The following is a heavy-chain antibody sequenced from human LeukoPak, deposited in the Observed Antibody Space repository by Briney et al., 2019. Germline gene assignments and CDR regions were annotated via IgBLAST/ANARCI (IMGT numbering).Heavy chain of an antibody. J-gene: IGHJ4*02. V-gene: IGHV3-9*01. Sequence: SGGSLRLSCAASGFTFDDYAMHWVRQAPGKGLEWVSGISWNSGSIGYADSVKGRFTISRDNAKNSLYLQMNSLRAEDTALYYCAKDHKLGNYGDYLRGPFDYWGQGTLVTVSS. CDR2: ISWNSGSI. D-gene: IGHD4-17*01. CDR3: AKDHKLGNYGDYLRGPFDY. CDR1: GFTFDDYA.